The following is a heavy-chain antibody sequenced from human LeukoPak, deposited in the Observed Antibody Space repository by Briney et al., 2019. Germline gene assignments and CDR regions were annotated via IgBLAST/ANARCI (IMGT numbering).Heavy chain of an antibody. D-gene: IGHD2-2*01. V-gene: IGHV3-30-3*01. CDR2: ISYDGSNK. Sequence: GGSLRLSCAASGFTFSSYAMHWVRQAPGKALEWVAVISYDGSNKYYADSVKGRFTISRDNSKNTLYLQMNSLRAEDTAVYYCARDAGSSTSSGKYYYYYGMDVWGQGTTVTVSS. J-gene: IGHJ6*02. CDR3: ARDAGSSTSSGKYYYYYGMDV. CDR1: GFTFSSYA.